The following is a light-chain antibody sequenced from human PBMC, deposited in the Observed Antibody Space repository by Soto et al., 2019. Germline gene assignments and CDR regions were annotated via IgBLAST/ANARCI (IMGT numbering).Light chain of an antibody. Sequence: EIVMTQSPTILSVSPGERATLSCRASQSVDSDLAWYQQRPGQAPRLLIHSASTRTTAFPARFSGSGSGTDFTLTISSLEPEDFAVYYCQQRSNWLFGPGTKVDI. CDR2: SAS. CDR3: QQRSNWL. CDR1: QSVDSD. V-gene: IGKV3-11*01. J-gene: IGKJ3*01.